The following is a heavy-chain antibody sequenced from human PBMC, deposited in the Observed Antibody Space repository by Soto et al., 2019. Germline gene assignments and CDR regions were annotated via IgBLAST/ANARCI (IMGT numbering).Heavy chain of an antibody. Sequence: PSETLSLTCTVSGGSINNHYWSWIRQPPGKGLEWIGYIYYSGSTNYNPSLKSRVTISVDTSKNQFSLKLSSVTAADTAVYYCARDGGRYYDILSGRALAIWGQGTMVTVSS. CDR3: ARDGGRYYDILSGRALAI. D-gene: IGHD3-9*01. CDR1: GGSINNHY. V-gene: IGHV4-59*11. J-gene: IGHJ3*02. CDR2: IYYSGST.